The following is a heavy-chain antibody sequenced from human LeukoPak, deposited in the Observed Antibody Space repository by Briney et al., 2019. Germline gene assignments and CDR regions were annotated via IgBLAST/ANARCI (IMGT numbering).Heavy chain of an antibody. CDR1: GFTFSSYG. Sequence: PGGSLRLSCAASGFTFSSYGMHWVRQAPGKGLEWVAVIWYDGSNKYYADPVKGRFTISRDNSKNTLYLQMNSLRAEDTAVYYCARDGYSSSWYWGYYYGMDVWGQGTTVTVSS. D-gene: IGHD6-13*01. CDR2: IWYDGSNK. V-gene: IGHV3-33*01. J-gene: IGHJ6*02. CDR3: ARDGYSSSWYWGYYYGMDV.